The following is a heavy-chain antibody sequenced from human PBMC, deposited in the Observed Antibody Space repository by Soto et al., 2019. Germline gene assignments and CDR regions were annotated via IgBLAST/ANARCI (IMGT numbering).Heavy chain of an antibody. V-gene: IGHV3-30-3*01. CDR3: ARGSGSYFPYFDY. CDR1: GFTFSSYA. CDR2: ISYDGSNK. Sequence: GGSLRLSCAASGFTFSSYAMHWVRQAPGKGLEWVAVISYDGSNKYYADSVKGRFTISRDNSKNTLYLQMNSLRAEDTAVYYCARGSGSYFPYFDYWGQGTLVTVSS. J-gene: IGHJ4*02. D-gene: IGHD1-26*01.